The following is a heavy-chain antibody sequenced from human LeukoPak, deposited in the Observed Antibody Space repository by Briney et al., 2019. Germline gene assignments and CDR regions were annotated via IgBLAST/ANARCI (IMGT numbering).Heavy chain of an antibody. CDR1: GFTFDDYA. Sequence: GGSLRLSCAASGFTFDDYAVHWVRQAPGKGLEWVSGISWNSGSIGYADSVKGRFTISRDNAKNSLYLQMNSLRAEDTALYYCAKDFLYYDSSGSFDYWGQGTLVTVSS. J-gene: IGHJ4*02. CDR3: AKDFLYYDSSGSFDY. CDR2: ISWNSGSI. V-gene: IGHV3-9*01. D-gene: IGHD3-22*01.